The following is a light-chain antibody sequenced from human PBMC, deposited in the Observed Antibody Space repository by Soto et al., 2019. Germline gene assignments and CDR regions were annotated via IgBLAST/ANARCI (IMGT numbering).Light chain of an antibody. Sequence: ALPQPVSVSGSPGQSITISCTGTSSDVGSYNLVSWYQQHPGKAPKLMIYEVSKRPSGVSNRFSGSKSGNAASLTISGLQAEDEADYYCCSYAGSSTSLYVFGTGTKVTVL. CDR2: EVS. CDR1: SSDVGSYNL. V-gene: IGLV2-23*02. J-gene: IGLJ1*01. CDR3: CSYAGSSTSLYV.